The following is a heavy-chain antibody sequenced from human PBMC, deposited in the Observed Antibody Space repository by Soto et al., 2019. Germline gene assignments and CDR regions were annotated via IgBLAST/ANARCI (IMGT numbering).Heavy chain of an antibody. D-gene: IGHD3-9*01. Sequence: SRPTLVNPTQTLTLTCTFSGFSLSTSGMCVSWIRQPPGKALEWLARIDWDDDKYYITSLKTRLTISKDTSKNQVVLTMTNMDPVDTATYYCARIIPGFEGFDPWGQVTLVTVFS. CDR2: IDWDDDK. CDR3: ARIIPGFEGFDP. CDR1: GFSLSTSGMC. J-gene: IGHJ5*02. V-gene: IGHV2-70*11.